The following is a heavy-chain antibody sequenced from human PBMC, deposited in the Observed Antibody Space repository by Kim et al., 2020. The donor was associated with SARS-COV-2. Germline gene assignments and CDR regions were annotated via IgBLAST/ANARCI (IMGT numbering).Heavy chain of an antibody. V-gene: IGHV1-24*01. CDR2: FDPDDGKP. J-gene: IGHJ5*02. CDR1: GHTVTKIS. Sequence: ASVKVSCKVSGHTVTKISMHWVRQAPGQGLEWMGGFDPDDGKPTYAEKFQGRLTMTEDTSTDTAFMELSSLRSEDTAMYWCATIGYDNVGSYYAFDLWGQ. D-gene: IGHD3-22*01. CDR3: ATIGYDNVGSYYAFDL.